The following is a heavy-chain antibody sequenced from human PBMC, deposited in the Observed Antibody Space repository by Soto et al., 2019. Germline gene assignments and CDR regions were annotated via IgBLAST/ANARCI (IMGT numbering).Heavy chain of an antibody. Sequence: GESLKISCKGSGYSFTSYWIGWVLQIPWKVLEWMGIIYPGDSDTRYSPSFQGQVTISADKSISTAYLQWSSLKASDTAMYYCARTSAAGKYYYGMDVWGQGTTVTVS. J-gene: IGHJ6*02. V-gene: IGHV5-51*01. CDR2: IYPGDSDT. D-gene: IGHD6-13*01. CDR1: GYSFTSYW. CDR3: ARTSAAGKYYYGMDV.